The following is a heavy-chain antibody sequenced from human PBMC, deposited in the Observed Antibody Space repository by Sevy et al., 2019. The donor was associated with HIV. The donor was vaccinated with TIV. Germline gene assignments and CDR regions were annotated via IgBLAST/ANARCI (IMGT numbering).Heavy chain of an antibody. Sequence: SETLSLTCTVSGGSISSYYWSWIRQPPGKGLEWIGYIYYSGSTNYNPSLKSRVTISVDTSKNQFSLKLSSVTAADTAVYYCARVVAGIYYYYYYMDVWGKRTTVTVSS. CDR2: IYYSGST. J-gene: IGHJ6*03. CDR3: ARVVAGIYYYYYYMDV. CDR1: GGSISSYY. V-gene: IGHV4-59*01. D-gene: IGHD6-19*01.